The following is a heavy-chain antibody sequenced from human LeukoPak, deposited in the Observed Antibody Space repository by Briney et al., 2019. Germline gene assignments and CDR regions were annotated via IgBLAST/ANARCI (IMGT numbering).Heavy chain of an antibody. CDR1: GFTFSSYE. Sequence: GGSLRLSCAASGFTFSSYEMNWVRQDPGKGLEWVSYISSSGSTIYYADSVKGRLTISRDNAKNSLYLQMNSLRAEDTAVYYCARDSYYYDSSGLITEYFQHWGQGTLVTVSS. V-gene: IGHV3-48*03. J-gene: IGHJ1*01. D-gene: IGHD3-22*01. CDR2: ISSSGSTI. CDR3: ARDSYYYDSSGLITEYFQH.